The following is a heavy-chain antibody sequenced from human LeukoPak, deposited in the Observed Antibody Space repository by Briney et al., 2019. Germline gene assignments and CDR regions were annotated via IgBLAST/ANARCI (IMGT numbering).Heavy chain of an antibody. V-gene: IGHV5-51*01. CDR1: GYSFTSYW. Sequence: NPGESLKISCKGSGYSFTSYWIGWVRQLPGKGLEWMGIIYPGDSDTRYSPSFQGQVTISADKSISTAYLQWSSLKASDTAMYYCARHGPTYYYDSSGYYYFDYWGQGTLVTVSS. CDR3: ARHGPTYYYDSSGYYYFDY. CDR2: IYPGDSDT. D-gene: IGHD3-22*01. J-gene: IGHJ4*02.